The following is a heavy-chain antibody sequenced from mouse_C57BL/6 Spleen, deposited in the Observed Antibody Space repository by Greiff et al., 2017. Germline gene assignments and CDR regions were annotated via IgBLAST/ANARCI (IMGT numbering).Heavy chain of an antibody. D-gene: IGHD2-4*01. Sequence: VQLQQSGPELVKPGASVKISCKASGYTFTDYYMNWVKQSHGKSLEWIGDINPNNGGTSYNQKFKGKATLTVDKSSSTAYMELRSLTSEDSAVYYCARKLASYYDYDRYFDVWGTGTTVTVSS. V-gene: IGHV1-26*01. CDR2: INPNNGGT. CDR1: GYTFTDYY. J-gene: IGHJ1*03. CDR3: ARKLASYYDYDRYFDV.